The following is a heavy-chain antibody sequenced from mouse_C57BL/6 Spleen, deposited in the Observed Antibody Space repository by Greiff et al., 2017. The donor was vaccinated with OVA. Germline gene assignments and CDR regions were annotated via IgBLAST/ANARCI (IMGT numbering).Heavy chain of an antibody. J-gene: IGHJ1*03. CDR1: GYSFTGYF. CDR2: INPYNGDT. CDR3: ARSGSSHFDV. V-gene: IGHV1-20*01. Sequence: VQLKQSGPELVKPGDSVKISCKASGYSFTGYFMNWVMQSHGKSLEWIGRINPYNGDTFYNQKFKGKATLTVDKSSRTAHMERRSLPSEGSAVCYCARSGSSHFDVWGTGTSVTVSS. D-gene: IGHD1-1*01.